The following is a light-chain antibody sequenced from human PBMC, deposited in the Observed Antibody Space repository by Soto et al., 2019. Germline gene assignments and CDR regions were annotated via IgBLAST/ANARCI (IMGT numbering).Light chain of an antibody. CDR1: QSVSIN. CDR3: QQYHIWYT. V-gene: IGKV3-15*01. CDR2: GAS. Sequence: IVVTQSPATLSLSPGKRAILSCRASQSVSINLAWFQQKPGQSPRLLIYGASTRATGIPARFSGSGSGTEFTLTISSLQSEDFAVYYCQQYHIWYTFGQGTELEIK. J-gene: IGKJ2*01.